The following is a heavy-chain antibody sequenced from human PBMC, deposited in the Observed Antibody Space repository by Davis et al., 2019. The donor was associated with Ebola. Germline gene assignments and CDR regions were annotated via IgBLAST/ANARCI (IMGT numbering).Heavy chain of an antibody. D-gene: IGHD3-3*01. V-gene: IGHV3-23*01. CDR2: ISGSGGST. CDR1: GFTFSSYA. Sequence: GGSLRLSCAASGFTFSSYAMSWVRQAPGKGLEWVSAISGSGGSTYYADSVKGRFTISRDNSKNTLYLQMNSLRAEDTAVYYCAKRLTMFGVVIISDGMDVWGQGTTVTVSS. J-gene: IGHJ6*02. CDR3: AKRLTMFGVVIISDGMDV.